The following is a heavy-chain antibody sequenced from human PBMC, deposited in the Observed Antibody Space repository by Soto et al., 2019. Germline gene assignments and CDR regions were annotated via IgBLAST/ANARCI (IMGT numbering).Heavy chain of an antibody. V-gene: IGHV1-69*08. J-gene: IGHJ4*02. CDR2: IIPILGIA. CDR3: AREGDDGDYQRPIDY. D-gene: IGHD4-17*01. Sequence: QVQLVQSGAEVKKPGSSVKVSCKASGGTFSSYTISWVRQAPGQGLEWMGWIIPILGIANYAQKFQGRVTITADKSTSTAYMELSSLRSEDTAVYYCAREGDDGDYQRPIDYWGQGTLVTVSS. CDR1: GGTFSSYT.